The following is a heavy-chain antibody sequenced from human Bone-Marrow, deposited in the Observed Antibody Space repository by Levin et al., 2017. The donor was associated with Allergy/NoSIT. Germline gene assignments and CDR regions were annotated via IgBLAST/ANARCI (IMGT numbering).Heavy chain of an antibody. Sequence: GGSLRLSCEASGLTISNFAMTWVRQAPGKGLEWVSSITTSGDNTYSADSVKGRFTISRDNSNNTLHLQMNSLRAEDTAIYYCAKIVGLMWSGIQAAGYFDVWGRGTLVTVS. CDR1: GLTISNFA. D-gene: IGHD3-3*01. J-gene: IGHJ2*01. V-gene: IGHV3-23*01. CDR3: AKIVGLMWSGIQAAGYFDV. CDR2: ITTSGDNT.